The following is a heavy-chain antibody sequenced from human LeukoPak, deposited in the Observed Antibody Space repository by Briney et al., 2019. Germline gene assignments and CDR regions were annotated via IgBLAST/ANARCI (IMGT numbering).Heavy chain of an antibody. CDR2: INPNSGGT. CDR1: GYTFTDYY. Sequence: GASVKVSCKTSGYTFTDYYIHWVRQAPGHGLEWMGRINPNSGGTNYAQNFQGRVSMTRDTSINTAYMELRRLRSDDTALYYCVRLHATKLGSPDDYWGQGTLVTVSS. D-gene: IGHD7-27*01. V-gene: IGHV1-2*06. CDR3: VRLHATKLGSPDDY. J-gene: IGHJ4*02.